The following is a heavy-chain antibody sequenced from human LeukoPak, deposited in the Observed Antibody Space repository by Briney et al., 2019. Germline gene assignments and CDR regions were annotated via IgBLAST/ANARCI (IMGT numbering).Heavy chain of an antibody. V-gene: IGHV4-39*01. Sequence: PSETLSLTCTVSGGSISSSSYYWGWIRQPPGKGLEWIGSIYYSGSTYYNPSLKSRVTISVDTSKNQFSLKLSSVTAADTAVYYCARQSEGSRYFDYWGQGTLVTVSS. D-gene: IGHD3-10*01. CDR3: ARQSEGSRYFDY. CDR1: GGSISSSSYY. CDR2: IYYSGST. J-gene: IGHJ4*02.